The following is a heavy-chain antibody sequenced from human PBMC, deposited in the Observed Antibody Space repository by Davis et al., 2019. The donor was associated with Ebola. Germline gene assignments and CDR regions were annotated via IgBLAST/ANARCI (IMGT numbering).Heavy chain of an antibody. CDR3: ARERGDGYNSNYYYYYGMDV. CDR1: GGSFSGYY. CDR2: IYYSGST. V-gene: IGHV4-30-4*08. D-gene: IGHD5-24*01. J-gene: IGHJ6*02. Sequence: MPSETLSLTCAVYGGSFSGYYWSWIRQPPGKGLEWIGYIYYSGSTYYNPSLKSRATISVDTSKNQFSLKLSSVTAADTAVYYCARERGDGYNSNYYYYYGMDVWGQGTTVTVSS.